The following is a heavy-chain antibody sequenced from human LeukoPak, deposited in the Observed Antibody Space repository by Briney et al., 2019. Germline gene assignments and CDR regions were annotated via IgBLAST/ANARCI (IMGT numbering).Heavy chain of an antibody. V-gene: IGHV3-33*05. CDR2: ISYDGGNK. CDR1: GFTFSSYG. CDR3: AKDWVYMGDSYYFDY. Sequence: PGRSLRLSCAASGFTFSSYGMHWVRQAPGKGLEWVAVISYDGGNKYYADSVKGRFTISRDNSNNTLHLQMNSLRAEDTAVYYCAKDWVYMGDSYYFDYWGQGTLVTVSS. J-gene: IGHJ4*02. D-gene: IGHD2-21*02.